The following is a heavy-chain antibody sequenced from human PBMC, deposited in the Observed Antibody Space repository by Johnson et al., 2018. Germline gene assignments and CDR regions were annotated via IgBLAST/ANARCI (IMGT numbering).Heavy chain of an antibody. D-gene: IGHD6-6*01. CDR1: GYSFTSYW. J-gene: IGHJ3*02. Sequence: EVQLVESGAEVKTPGESLKISCKGSGYSFTSYWTAWVRQMPGKGLEWMGIIYPGDSDTRYSPSFQGQVTISADKSISPAYLQWSSLKASYTAMYYCARPAYRSPQLAPGGNAFDILGQGTMVTVSS. CDR3: ARPAYRSPQLAPGGNAFDI. V-gene: IGHV5-51*01. CDR2: IYPGDSDT.